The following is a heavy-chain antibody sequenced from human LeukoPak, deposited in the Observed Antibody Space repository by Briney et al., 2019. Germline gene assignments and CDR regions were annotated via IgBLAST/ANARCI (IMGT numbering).Heavy chain of an antibody. CDR1: GYTFTSYG. Sequence: ASVKVSCKASGYTFTSYGISWVRQAPGQGLEWMGRIIPIFGTANYAQKFQGRVTITTDESTSTAYMELSSLRSEDTAVYYCARESPYCSGGSCYSKTFDYWGQGTLVTVSS. J-gene: IGHJ4*02. D-gene: IGHD2-15*01. V-gene: IGHV1-69*05. CDR3: ARESPYCSGGSCYSKTFDY. CDR2: IIPIFGTA.